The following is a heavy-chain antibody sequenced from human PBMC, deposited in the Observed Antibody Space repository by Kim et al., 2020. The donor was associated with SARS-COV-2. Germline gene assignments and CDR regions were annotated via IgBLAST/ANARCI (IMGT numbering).Heavy chain of an antibody. J-gene: IGHJ4*02. CDR1: GFTFSSYA. CDR3: AKPRAGHGSYYPFDY. D-gene: IGHD1-26*01. Sequence: GGSLRLSCAASGFTFSSYAMSWVRQAPGKGLEWVSAISGSGGSTYYADSVKGRFTISRDNSKNTLYLQMNSLRAEDTAVYYCAKPRAGHGSYYPFDYWGQGTLVTVSS. V-gene: IGHV3-23*01. CDR2: ISGSGGST.